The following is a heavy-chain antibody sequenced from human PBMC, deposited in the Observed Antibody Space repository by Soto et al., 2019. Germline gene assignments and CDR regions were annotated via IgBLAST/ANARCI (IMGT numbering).Heavy chain of an antibody. Sequence: EVQLLESGGGLVQPGGSLRLSCAASGFTFSSYAMWWVRQAPGKGLECVSAISGGGETTYYADSVKGRFTISRDNSKNTLYLQRNSLRAEDTAVYYCAVNSGSGSYYFDYWGQGTLVTVSS. D-gene: IGHD3-10*01. CDR2: ISGGGETT. CDR3: AVNSGSGSYYFDY. CDR1: GFTFSSYA. V-gene: IGHV3-23*01. J-gene: IGHJ4*02.